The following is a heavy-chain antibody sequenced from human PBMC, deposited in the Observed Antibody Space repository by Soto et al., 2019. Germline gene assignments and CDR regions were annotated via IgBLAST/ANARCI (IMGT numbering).Heavy chain of an antibody. CDR3: ARSEVVVIRLDY. CDR1: GGSISRGGFF. CDR2: ISYNGRT. V-gene: IGHV4-31*03. D-gene: IGHD3-22*01. J-gene: IGHJ4*02. Sequence: SETLFLTCNVSGGSISRGGFFWGWIRQHPGKGLEWIGFISYNGRTSYNPSLKSRVTISADTSKNQISLELNSVTAADTAGYYCARSEVVVIRLDYWGQGTPVTVSS.